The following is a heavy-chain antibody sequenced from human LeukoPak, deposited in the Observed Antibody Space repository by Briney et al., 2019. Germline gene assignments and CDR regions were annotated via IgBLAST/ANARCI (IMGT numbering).Heavy chain of an antibody. CDR2: IYTSGST. D-gene: IGHD3-10*01. V-gene: IGHV4-4*07. CDR3: AGEFDYYGSGSYWLFDY. CDR1: GGSISSYY. Sequence: SETQSLTCTVSGGSISSYYWSWIRQPAGKGLEWIGRIYTSGSTNYNPSLKSRVTMSVDTSKNQFSLKLSSVTAADTAVYYCAGEFDYYGSGSYWLFDYWGQGTLVTVSS. J-gene: IGHJ4*02.